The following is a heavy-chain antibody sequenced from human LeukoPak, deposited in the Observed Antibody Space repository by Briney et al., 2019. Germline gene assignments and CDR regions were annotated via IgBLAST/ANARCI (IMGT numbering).Heavy chain of an antibody. CDR1: GGTFSSYT. V-gene: IGHV1-69*04. CDR3: ARDRSSFSFDY. CDR2: IIPILGIA. D-gene: IGHD6-6*01. J-gene: IGHJ4*02. Sequence: APVKVSCKASGGTFSSYTISWVRQAPGQGLEWMGRIIPILGIANYAQKFQGRVTITADKSTSTAYMELSSLRSEDTAVYYCARDRSSFSFDYWGQGTLVTVSS.